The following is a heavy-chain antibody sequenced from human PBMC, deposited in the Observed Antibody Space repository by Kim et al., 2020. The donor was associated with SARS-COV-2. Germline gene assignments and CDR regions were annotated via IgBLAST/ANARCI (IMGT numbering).Heavy chain of an antibody. J-gene: IGHJ4*02. CDR2: INPNTGDT. Sequence: ASVKVSCKASGYIFTGYYMHWVRQAPGQGLEWMGWINPNTGDTNSAQKFQGWVTMTRDTSISTAYMELSRLKSDDTAFYYCARVGYCGGDCYNLDYWGQGTLVTVSS. V-gene: IGHV1-2*04. CDR1: GYIFTGYY. CDR3: ARVGYCGGDCYNLDY. D-gene: IGHD2-21*02.